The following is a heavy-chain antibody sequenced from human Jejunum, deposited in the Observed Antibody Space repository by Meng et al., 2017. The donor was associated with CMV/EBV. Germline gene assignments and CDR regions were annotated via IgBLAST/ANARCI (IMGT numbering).Heavy chain of an antibody. CDR3: TQGRTVPNDKHYVDY. V-gene: IGHV3-49*04. Sequence: TCGDYGMSWVRSATGKGREWICFSRSKIYGRATEYAPSVRGRFTISRDDSRGIAYRKMDSLKNKQTAIYSCTQGRTVPNDKHYVDYWGQGSLVTVSS. CDR2: SRSKIYGRAT. D-gene: IGHD4-11*01. CDR1: TCGDYG. J-gene: IGHJ4*02.